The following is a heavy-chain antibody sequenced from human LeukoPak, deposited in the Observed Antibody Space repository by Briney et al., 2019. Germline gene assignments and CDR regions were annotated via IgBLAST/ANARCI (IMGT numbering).Heavy chain of an antibody. CDR3: ARHYYDSSGYFPRDWFDP. J-gene: IGHJ5*02. V-gene: IGHV4-39*01. CDR1: GGSISSSSYY. Sequence: SETLSLTCTVSGGSISSSSYYWGWIRQPPGKGLEWIGSIYYSGSTYYNPSLKSRVTISVDTSKNQFSLKLSSVTAADTAVYYCARHYYDSSGYFPRDWFDPWGQGTLVTVSS. CDR2: IYYSGST. D-gene: IGHD3-22*01.